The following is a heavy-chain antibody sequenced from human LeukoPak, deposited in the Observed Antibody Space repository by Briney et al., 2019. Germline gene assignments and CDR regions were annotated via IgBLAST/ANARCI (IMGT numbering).Heavy chain of an antibody. Sequence: SETLSPTCTISGYSISSGYYWGWIRQPPGKGLEGIGSIDHIGSTYYHPSLETRVTISLHAPENQFSLQLTSVTAADTAVYYCARDLCSSGWGYFDYWGQGTLVTVSS. V-gene: IGHV4-38-2*02. D-gene: IGHD6-19*01. CDR1: GYSISSGYY. J-gene: IGHJ4*02. CDR2: IDHIGST. CDR3: ARDLCSSGWGYFDY.